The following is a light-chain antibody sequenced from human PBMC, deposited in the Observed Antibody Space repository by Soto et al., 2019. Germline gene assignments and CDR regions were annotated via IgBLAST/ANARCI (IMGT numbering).Light chain of an antibody. CDR1: QNIVRY. V-gene: IGKV1-39*01. CDR3: QQSYTAPHT. Sequence: DIQMTQSPSSLSASVGDRVTITCRASQNIVRYLNWYQQKPGSAPKLLIYLASSLQTGVPPRFSGSGSGGDFTLTISSLQPEDFATYYCQQSYTAPHTFGQGTKLQIK. CDR2: LAS. J-gene: IGKJ2*01.